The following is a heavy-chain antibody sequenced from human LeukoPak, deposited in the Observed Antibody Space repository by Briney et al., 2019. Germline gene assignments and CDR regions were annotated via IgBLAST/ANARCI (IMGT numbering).Heavy chain of an antibody. CDR1: GGSISSSY. V-gene: IGHV4-59*12. J-gene: IGHJ4*02. D-gene: IGHD2-2*01. CDR2: ISYNGNT. Sequence: SETLSLTCNVTGGSISSSYWSWIRQPPGKGLEWIGYISYNGNTNYNPSLKSRVTISVDTSKNQFSLKLSSVTAADTAVYYCARTGNHCSSTSCYVYWGQGTLVTVSS. CDR3: ARTGNHCSSTSCYVY.